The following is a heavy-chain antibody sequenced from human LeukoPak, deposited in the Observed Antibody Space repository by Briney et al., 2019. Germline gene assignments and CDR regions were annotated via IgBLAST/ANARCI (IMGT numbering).Heavy chain of an antibody. V-gene: IGHV1-24*01. CDR2: FDPEDGGT. J-gene: IGHJ6*02. Sequence: GASVKVSCTVSGYTLTELSMHWVRQAPGKGLEWMGGFDPEDGGTIYAQKFQGRVTMTEDTSTDTAYMELSSLRSEDTAVYCCATDENIYYGMDVWGQGTTVTVSS. CDR3: ATDENIYYGMDV. CDR1: GYTLTELS. D-gene: IGHD2/OR15-2a*01.